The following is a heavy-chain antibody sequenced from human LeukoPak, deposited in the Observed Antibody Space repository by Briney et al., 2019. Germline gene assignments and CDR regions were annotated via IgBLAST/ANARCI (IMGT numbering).Heavy chain of an antibody. Sequence: GGSLRLSCAASGFTFSSYEMNWVRQAPGKGLEWVSYISSSGTTIYYADSVKGRFTISRDNAKNSLYLQMNSLRGEDTAVYYCARVSSNGWQHNDYWGQGTLVTVSS. V-gene: IGHV3-48*03. CDR1: GFTFSSYE. CDR2: ISSSGTTI. D-gene: IGHD6-19*01. CDR3: ARVSSNGWQHNDY. J-gene: IGHJ4*02.